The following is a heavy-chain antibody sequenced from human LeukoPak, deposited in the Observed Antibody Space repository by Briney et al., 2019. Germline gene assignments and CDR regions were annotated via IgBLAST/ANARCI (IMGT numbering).Heavy chain of an antibody. Sequence: VGSLRLSCAASGFTVSSNYMSWVRQAPGKGLEWVSVIYSGGSTYYADSVKGRFTISRDNSKNTLYLQMNSLRAEDTAVYYCARVGDVDTAMVDYWGQGTLVTVSS. CDR3: ARVGDVDTAMVDY. V-gene: IGHV3-66*01. CDR2: IYSGGST. J-gene: IGHJ4*02. CDR1: GFTVSSNY. D-gene: IGHD5-18*01.